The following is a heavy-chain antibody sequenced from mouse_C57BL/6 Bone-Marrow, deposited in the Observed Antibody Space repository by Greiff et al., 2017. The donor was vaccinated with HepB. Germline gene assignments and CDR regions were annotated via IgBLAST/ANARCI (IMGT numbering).Heavy chain of an antibody. V-gene: IGHV1-22*01. CDR2: INPNNGGT. CDR3: ARHYGSSLYYAMDY. J-gene: IGHJ4*01. Sequence: EVQLQQSGAELMKPGASVKMSCKASGYTFTDYNMHWVKQSHGKSLEWIGYINPNNGGTSYNQKFKGKATLTVNKSSSTAYMELRSLTSEDSAVYYCARHYGSSLYYAMDYWGQGTSVTVSS. D-gene: IGHD1-1*01. CDR1: GYTFTDYN.